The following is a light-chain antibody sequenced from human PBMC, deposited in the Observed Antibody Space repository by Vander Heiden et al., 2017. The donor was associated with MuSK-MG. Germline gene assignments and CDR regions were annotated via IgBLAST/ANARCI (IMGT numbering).Light chain of an antibody. Sequence: IQMTQSPSSLSASVGDRVTITCRARQSVSSFLNWYQQKPGKAPNLLIYAASTLQSGVPSRFSGSGSGTDFHLTINSLQPEDFAIYYCQQSYTVPWTFGQGTKVGI. CDR1: QSVSSF. J-gene: IGKJ1*01. CDR3: QQSYTVPWT. CDR2: AAS. V-gene: IGKV1-39*01.